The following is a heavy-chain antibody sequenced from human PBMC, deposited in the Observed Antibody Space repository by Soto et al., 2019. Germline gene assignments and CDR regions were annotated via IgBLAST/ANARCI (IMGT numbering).Heavy chain of an antibody. CDR2: ISDSSSYI. CDR1: GFTFSTYS. V-gene: IGHV3-21*06. D-gene: IGHD3-22*01. Sequence: EVQLVESGGGLVKPGGSLRLSCAASGFTFSTYSMNWVRQAPGKGLEWVSSISDSSSYIYYADSVKGRFTISRDNAQNTLYXQMNSLRAEDTAVYYCARYDSSGYYWPYYYYGMDVWGQGTTVTVSS. CDR3: ARYDSSGYYWPYYYYGMDV. J-gene: IGHJ6*02.